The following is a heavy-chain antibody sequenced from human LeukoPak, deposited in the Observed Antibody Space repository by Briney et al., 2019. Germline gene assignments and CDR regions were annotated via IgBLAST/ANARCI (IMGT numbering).Heavy chain of an antibody. V-gene: IGHV3-11*01. CDR3: ARRIAAARSWFDP. Sequence: PGGSLRLYRAASGFSFGDYYMSWIRQAAREWLEWVSYINSSGSTIYYADTQKGRFTITRDNAKNSLYLQMNSLRAEDTAVYYCARRIAAARSWFDPWGQGTLVTVSS. D-gene: IGHD6-25*01. CDR2: INSSGSTI. CDR1: GFSFGDYY. J-gene: IGHJ5*02.